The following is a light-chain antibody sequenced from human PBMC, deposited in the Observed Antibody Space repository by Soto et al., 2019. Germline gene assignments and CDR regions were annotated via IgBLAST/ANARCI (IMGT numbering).Light chain of an antibody. V-gene: IGKV3-15*01. J-gene: IGKJ4*01. CDR1: QSVSSN. CDR3: QQYKKFPSLT. Sequence: EIVMTQSPATLSVSPGERATLSCRASQSVSSNLAWYQQKPGQAPRLLIYGASTRATGIPARFSGSGSGTEFTLTIGSLQSEDFAGYFCQQYKKFPSLTFGGGTKVEIK. CDR2: GAS.